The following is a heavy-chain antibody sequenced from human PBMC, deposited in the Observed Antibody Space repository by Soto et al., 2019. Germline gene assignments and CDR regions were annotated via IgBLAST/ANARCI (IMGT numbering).Heavy chain of an antibody. CDR2: IVVGSGNT. Sequence: GASVKVSCKASGFTFTSSAIQWVRQARGQRLEWIGWIVVGSGNTNYAQKFQERVTITRDMSTSTAYMELSSLRSEDTAVYYCAAAVALDAFDIWGQGTMVTVSS. V-gene: IGHV1-58*02. D-gene: IGHD6-19*01. CDR3: AAAVALDAFDI. J-gene: IGHJ3*02. CDR1: GFTFTSSA.